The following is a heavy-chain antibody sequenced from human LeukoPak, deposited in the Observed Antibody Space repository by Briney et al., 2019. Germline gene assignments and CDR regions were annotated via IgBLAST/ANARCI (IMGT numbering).Heavy chain of an antibody. D-gene: IGHD2-2*01. J-gene: IGHJ3*02. Sequence: SQTLSLTCTVSGGSISSGSYYWSWIRQPAGKGLEWIGRIYTSGSTNYNPSLKSRVTISVDTSKSQFSLKLSSVTAAGTAVYYCASDTKRGGYCSSTSCRAAFDIWGQGTMVTVSS. V-gene: IGHV4-61*02. CDR2: IYTSGST. CDR1: GGSISSGSYY. CDR3: ASDTKRGGYCSSTSCRAAFDI.